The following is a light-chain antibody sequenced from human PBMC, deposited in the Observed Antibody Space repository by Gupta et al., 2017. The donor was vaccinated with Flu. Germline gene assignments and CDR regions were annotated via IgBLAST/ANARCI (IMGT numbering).Light chain of an antibody. CDR2: GVS. J-gene: IGLJ2*01. CDR1: SSDVGGYDY. V-gene: IGLV2-14*01. Sequence: QSALTQPASVSGSPGQSITISCTGTSSDVGGYDYVSWYQQPPGKATKLMIYGVSNRPSGVSYRFSGSKSGNTASLTFSGLQAEDEADYYCSSYTSSSTSVVFVGVTKLTVL. CDR3: SSYTSSSTSVV.